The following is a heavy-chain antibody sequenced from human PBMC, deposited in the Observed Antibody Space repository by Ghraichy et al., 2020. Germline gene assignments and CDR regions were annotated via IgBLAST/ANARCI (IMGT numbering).Heavy chain of an antibody. Sequence: LRLSCTVSGGSISSGSYYWSWIRQPAGKGLEWIGRIYTSGSTNYNPSLKSRVTISVDTSKNQFSLKLSSVTAADTAVYYCARGKWELLYYYYYGMDVWGQGTTVTVSS. V-gene: IGHV4-61*02. CDR3: ARGKWELLYYYYYGMDV. CDR2: IYTSGST. D-gene: IGHD1-26*01. J-gene: IGHJ6*02. CDR1: GGSISSGSYY.